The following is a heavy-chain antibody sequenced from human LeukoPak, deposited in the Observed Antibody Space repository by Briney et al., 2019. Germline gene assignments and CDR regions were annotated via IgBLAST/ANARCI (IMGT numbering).Heavy chain of an antibody. CDR3: ARAQAYCSSTSCYWGDYFDY. Sequence: ASVKVSCKASGYTFTSYGIRWVRQAPGQGLEWMGWISAYNGNTNYAQKLQGRVTMTTDTSTSTAYMELRSLRSDDTAVYYCARAQAYCSSTSCYWGDYFDYWGQGTLVTVSS. J-gene: IGHJ4*02. D-gene: IGHD2-2*01. V-gene: IGHV1-18*01. CDR2: ISAYNGNT. CDR1: GYTFTSYG.